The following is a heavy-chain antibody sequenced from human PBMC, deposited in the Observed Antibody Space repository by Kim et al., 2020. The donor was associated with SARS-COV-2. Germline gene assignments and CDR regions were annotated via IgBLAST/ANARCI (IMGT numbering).Heavy chain of an antibody. CDR1: GFTFSSYA. D-gene: IGHD6-19*01. V-gene: IGHV3-30*04. CDR3: ARVGEVAGRVCVY. CDR2: ITCNGSNK. Sequence: GGSLRLSCAASGFTFSSYAMNWVRQAPGKGLEWVSAITCNGSNKYYVDSVKGRFTISRDNSKNTLYLQMNSLRAEDTAVYYCARVGEVAGRVCVYWGRG. J-gene: IGHJ4*02.